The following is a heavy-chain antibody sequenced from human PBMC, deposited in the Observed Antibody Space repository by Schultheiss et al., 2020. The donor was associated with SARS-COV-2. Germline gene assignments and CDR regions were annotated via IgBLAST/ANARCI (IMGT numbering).Heavy chain of an antibody. D-gene: IGHD1-26*01. J-gene: IGHJ4*02. CDR1: GGSISSSNW. CDR3: ARGAGSLRSHNFDY. V-gene: IGHV4-4*02. CDR2: IYHSGST. Sequence: SETLSLTCAVSGGSISSSNWWSWVRQPPGKGLEWIGEIYHSGSTNYNPSLKSRVTISVDTSKNQFSLKLSSVTAADTAVYYCARGAGSLRSHNFDYWGQGTLVTVSS.